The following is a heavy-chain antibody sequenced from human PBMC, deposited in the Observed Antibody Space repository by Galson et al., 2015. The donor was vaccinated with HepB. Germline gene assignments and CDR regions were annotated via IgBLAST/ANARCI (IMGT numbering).Heavy chain of an antibody. CDR1: GFTFSSYW. Sequence: SLRLSCAASGFTFSSYWMSWVRQAPGKGLEWVANIKQDGSEKYYVDSAKGRFTISRDNAKNSLYLQMNSLRAEDTAVYYCARGRYSGSYAFDYWGQGTLVTVSS. CDR3: ARGRYSGSYAFDY. D-gene: IGHD1-26*01. V-gene: IGHV3-7*01. CDR2: IKQDGSEK. J-gene: IGHJ4*02.